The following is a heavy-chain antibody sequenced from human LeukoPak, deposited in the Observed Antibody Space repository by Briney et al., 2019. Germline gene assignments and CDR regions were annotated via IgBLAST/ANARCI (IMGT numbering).Heavy chain of an antibody. D-gene: IGHD3-10*01. CDR2: VDPEDGET. CDR3: ARGDLWHNY. J-gene: IGHJ4*02. Sequence: ASVKVSCKVSGYTFTDYYMHWVQQAPGKGLEWMGLVDPEDGETMYAEKFQGRVTMTRNTSISTAYMELSSLRSEDTAVYYCARGDLWHNYWGQGTLVTVSS. V-gene: IGHV1-69-2*01. CDR1: GYTFTDYY.